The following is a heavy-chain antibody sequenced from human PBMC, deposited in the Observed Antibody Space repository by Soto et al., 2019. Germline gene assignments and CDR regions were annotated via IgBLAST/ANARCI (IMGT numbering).Heavy chain of an antibody. Sequence: ASVKVSCKASGYTFTSYGISWVRQAPGQGLEWMGWISAYNGNTNYAQKLQGRVTMTTDTSTSTAYMELRSLRSDDTAVYYCARDGYYDFWSGYSPQWNCFDPWGQGTLVTAPQ. D-gene: IGHD3-3*01. V-gene: IGHV1-18*01. CDR2: ISAYNGNT. CDR1: GYTFTSYG. CDR3: ARDGYYDFWSGYSPQWNCFDP. J-gene: IGHJ5*02.